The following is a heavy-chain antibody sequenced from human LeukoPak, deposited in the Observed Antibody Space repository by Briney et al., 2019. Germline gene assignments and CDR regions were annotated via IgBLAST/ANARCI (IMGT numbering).Heavy chain of an antibody. J-gene: IGHJ5*02. CDR2: IKQDGSEK. CDR3: ARASNPWLQLT. Sequence: GGSLRLSCAASGFTFSNYWMIWVRQAPGKGLEWVGNIKQDGSEKRYADSVGGRFTISRDNAQTSLYLQMNSLRAEDTAVYYCARASNPWLQLTWGQGTLVTVSS. D-gene: IGHD5-24*01. V-gene: IGHV3-7*05. CDR1: GFTFSNYW.